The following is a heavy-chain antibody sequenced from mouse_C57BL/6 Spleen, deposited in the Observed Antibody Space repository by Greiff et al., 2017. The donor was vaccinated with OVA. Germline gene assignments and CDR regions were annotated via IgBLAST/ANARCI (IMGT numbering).Heavy chain of an antibody. Sequence: QVQLQQPGAELVRPGSSVKLSCKASGYTFTSYWMHWVKQRPIQGLEWIGNIDTYDSETHYNQKFKDKATLTVDKSSSTAYMQLSSLTSEDAAIDFCASYDYGGVDYWGQGTTLTVSS. D-gene: IGHD2-4*01. CDR2: IDTYDSET. CDR1: GYTFTSYW. V-gene: IGHV1-52*01. CDR3: ASYDYGGVDY. J-gene: IGHJ2*01.